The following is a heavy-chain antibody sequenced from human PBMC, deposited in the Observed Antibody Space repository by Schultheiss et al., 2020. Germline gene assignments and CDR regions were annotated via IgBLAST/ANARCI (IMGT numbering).Heavy chain of an antibody. Sequence: GGSLRLSCAASGFTVSSNYMSWVRQAPGKGLEWVSVIYSGGSTYYADSVKGRFTISRDNSKNTLYLQMNSLRAEDTAVYYCARGVNTIFGVVRPYYYYMDVWGKGTTVTVSS. D-gene: IGHD3-3*01. CDR1: GFTVSSNY. J-gene: IGHJ6*03. CDR2: IYSGGST. V-gene: IGHV3-53*01. CDR3: ARGVNTIFGVVRPYYYYMDV.